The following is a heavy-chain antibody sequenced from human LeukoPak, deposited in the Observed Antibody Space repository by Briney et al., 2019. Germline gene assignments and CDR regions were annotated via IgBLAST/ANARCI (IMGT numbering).Heavy chain of an antibody. CDR1: GGSISNYY. D-gene: IGHD3-10*01. Sequence: SETLSLTCTVSGGSISNYYWSWIRQTPGKGLEWIGYIHNSGSTKYNPSLKSPVSISVDTSKNQFSLKLSSVTAADTAVYYCARQSSYYGYLSLWDYWGQGTLVTVSS. CDR3: ARQSSYYGYLSLWDY. V-gene: IGHV4-59*08. CDR2: IHNSGST. J-gene: IGHJ4*02.